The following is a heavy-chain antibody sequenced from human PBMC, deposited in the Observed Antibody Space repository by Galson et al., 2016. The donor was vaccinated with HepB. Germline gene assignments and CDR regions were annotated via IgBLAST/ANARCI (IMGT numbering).Heavy chain of an antibody. V-gene: IGHV4-59*01. Sequence: SETLSLTCTVSGGSISSYSWTWIRQPPGKGLEWIGDIYYGGSTNFNPSLKSRLTISVNTSKNQFSLKVTSVTAADTAVYFCARVCSGTNCYGSFDHWGQGTLVTVSS. D-gene: IGHD2-2*01. CDR1: GGSISSYS. J-gene: IGHJ4*02. CDR2: IYYGGST. CDR3: ARVCSGTNCYGSFDH.